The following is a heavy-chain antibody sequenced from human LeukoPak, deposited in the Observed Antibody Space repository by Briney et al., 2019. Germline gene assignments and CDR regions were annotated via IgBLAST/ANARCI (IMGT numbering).Heavy chain of an antibody. Sequence: GASVKVSCKASGYTFTDYYMHWVRQATGQGLEWMGIINPSDGSTNYAQKFQGRVTMTRDTSTSTVYMEVSSLRSEDTAVYYCVTLHRWDAFDFWGQGTLVTVSS. CDR2: INPSDGST. J-gene: IGHJ3*01. CDR3: VTLHRWDAFDF. CDR1: GYTFTDYY. V-gene: IGHV1-46*01. D-gene: IGHD4-23*01.